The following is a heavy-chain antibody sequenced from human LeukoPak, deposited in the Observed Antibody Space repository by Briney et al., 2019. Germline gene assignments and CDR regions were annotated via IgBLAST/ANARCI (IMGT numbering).Heavy chain of an antibody. Sequence: GGSLRLSCEGSGFSLSTHSMTWARQTPGKGLEWVSYISGSGIIYYADSAMGRFTISRDNAKNSLYLRMNSLRAEDTAVDYCARDLVAVIRGALHNWLDPWGQGTQVTVSS. V-gene: IGHV3-48*04. D-gene: IGHD5-12*01. CDR2: ISGSGII. CDR1: GFSLSTHS. CDR3: ARDLVAVIRGALHNWLDP. J-gene: IGHJ5*02.